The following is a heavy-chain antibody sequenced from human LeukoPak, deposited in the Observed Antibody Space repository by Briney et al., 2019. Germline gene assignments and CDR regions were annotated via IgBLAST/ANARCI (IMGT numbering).Heavy chain of an antibody. CDR3: ARDLWGVAVAGAGKDV. V-gene: IGHV3-30*04. J-gene: IGHJ6*02. D-gene: IGHD3-16*01. Sequence: GKSLRLSCVGAGFVFSNHVIYWVRQAPGQGLEWVSMISYDGSGKHYADSVGGRLTISRDNSKNTVYLQMDSLTAEDTAIYYCARDLWGVAVAGAGKDVWGQGTTVTVSS. CDR1: GFVFSNHV. CDR2: ISYDGSGK.